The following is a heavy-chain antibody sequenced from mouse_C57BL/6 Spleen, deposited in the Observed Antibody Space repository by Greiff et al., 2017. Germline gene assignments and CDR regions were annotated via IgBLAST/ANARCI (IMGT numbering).Heavy chain of an antibody. CDR1: GFTFSDYG. CDR3: ARPTTMVRPWFAY. J-gene: IGHJ3*01. D-gene: IGHD2-2*01. CDR2: ISSGSSTI. Sequence: EVKVVESGGGLVKPGGSLKLSCAASGFTFSDYGMHWVRQAPEKGLEWVAYISSGSSTIYYADTVKGRFTISRDNAKNTLFLQMTSLRSEDTAMYYCARPTTMVRPWFAYWGQGTLVTVSA. V-gene: IGHV5-17*01.